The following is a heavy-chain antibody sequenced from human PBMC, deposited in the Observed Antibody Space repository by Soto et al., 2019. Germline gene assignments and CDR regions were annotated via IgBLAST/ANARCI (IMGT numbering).Heavy chain of an antibody. J-gene: IGHJ6*02. CDR3: APRSSPGRSDYYYYGMDV. CDR1: GGPLISYA. V-gene: IGHV1-69*01. Sequence: SVKVACKASGGPLISYAIIWVRQAPGQGLEWMGGIIPIFGTANYAQKFQGRVTITADESTSTAYMELSSLRSEDTAVYYCAPRSSPGRSDYYYYGMDVCGQRTTVTVSS. D-gene: IGHD2-2*01. CDR2: IIPIFGTA.